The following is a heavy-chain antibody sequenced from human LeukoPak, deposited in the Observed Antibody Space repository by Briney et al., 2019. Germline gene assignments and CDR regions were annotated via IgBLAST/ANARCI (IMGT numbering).Heavy chain of an antibody. CDR1: GYTFTGYY. CDR2: INPNSGGT. J-gene: IGHJ6*03. D-gene: IGHD1-26*01. V-gene: IGHV1-2*02. Sequence: GASVKVSCKASGYTFTGYYMHWVRQAPGQGLEWMGWINPNSGGTNYAQKFQGRVTMTRDTSISTAYMELSRLRSGDTAVYYCGSGSYDYYYYMDVWGKGTTVTVSS. CDR3: GSGSYDYYYYMDV.